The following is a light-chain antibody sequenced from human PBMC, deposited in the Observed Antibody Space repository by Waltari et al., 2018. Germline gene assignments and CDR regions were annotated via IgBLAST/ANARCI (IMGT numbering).Light chain of an antibody. J-gene: IGKJ1*01. CDR2: AAA. V-gene: IGKV1-8*01. Sequence: AIRMTQSPSSLSASTGDSVTITCRASQGISSYLAWYQQKPGKAPKLLLYAAATLQSGVPSRFSGSGSGTDFTLTISCLQSEDFATYYCQQYYSYPLTFGQGTKVEIK. CDR3: QQYYSYPLT. CDR1: QGISSY.